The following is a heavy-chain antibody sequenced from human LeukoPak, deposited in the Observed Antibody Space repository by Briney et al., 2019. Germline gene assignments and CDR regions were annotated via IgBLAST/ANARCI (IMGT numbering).Heavy chain of an antibody. Sequence: ASVKVSCKASGYTFTSYDINWVRQATGQGLEWMGWMNPNSGNTGYAQKFQGRVTMTRNTSISTAYMELSSLRSGDTAVYYCARGPGSGYDYGRLFGYWGQGTLVTVSS. D-gene: IGHD5-12*01. CDR1: GYTFTSYD. CDR2: MNPNSGNT. V-gene: IGHV1-8*01. CDR3: ARGPGSGYDYGRLFGY. J-gene: IGHJ4*02.